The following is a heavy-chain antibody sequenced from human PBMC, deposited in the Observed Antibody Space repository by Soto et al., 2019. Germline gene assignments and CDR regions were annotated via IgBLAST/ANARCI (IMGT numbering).Heavy chain of an antibody. V-gene: IGHV3-15*01. J-gene: IGHJ4*02. D-gene: IGHD6-6*01. CDR1: GFTFSNAW. CDR3: TTQQYSSSWEGRYFDY. Sequence: PGGSLRLSCAASGFTFSNAWMSWVRQSPGKGLEWVGRIKRKTDGGTTDYAAPVKGRFTISRDDSKNTLYLQMNSLKTEDTAVYYCTTQQYSSSWEGRYFDYWGQGTLVTVSS. CDR2: IKRKTDGGTT.